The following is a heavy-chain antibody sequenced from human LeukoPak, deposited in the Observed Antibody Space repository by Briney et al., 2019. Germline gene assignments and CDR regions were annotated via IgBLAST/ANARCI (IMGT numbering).Heavy chain of an antibody. D-gene: IGHD1-26*01. Sequence: ASVKVSCKASGYTFTSYGISWVRQAPGQGLEWMGWINPNSGGTNYAQKFQGRVTMTRDTSISTAYMELSRLRSDDTAVYYCARDLSWELLSSAFDIWGQGTMVTVSS. J-gene: IGHJ3*02. CDR1: GYTFTSYG. CDR3: ARDLSWELLSSAFDI. V-gene: IGHV1-2*02. CDR2: INPNSGGT.